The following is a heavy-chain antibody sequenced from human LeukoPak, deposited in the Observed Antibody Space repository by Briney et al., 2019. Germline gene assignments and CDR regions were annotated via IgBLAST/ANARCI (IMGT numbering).Heavy chain of an antibody. CDR2: IYYSGST. J-gene: IGHJ5*02. D-gene: IGHD2-15*01. CDR3: ARAIVGYCSGGSCRQGWFDP. V-gene: IGHV4-61*01. Sequence: SETLSLTCTVSGGSVSSGSYYWSWIRQPPGKGLEWIGYIYYSGSTSYNPSLKSRVTISVDTSKDQLSLKLSSVTAADTAVFYCARAIVGYCSGGSCRQGWFDPWGQGTLVTVSS. CDR1: GGSVSSGSYY.